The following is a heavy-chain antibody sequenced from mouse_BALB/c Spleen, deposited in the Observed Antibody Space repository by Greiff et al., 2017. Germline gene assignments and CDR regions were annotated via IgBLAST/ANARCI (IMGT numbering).Heavy chain of an antibody. J-gene: IGHJ3*01. D-gene: IGHD2-1*01. CDR2: IWAGGST. CDR3: ASYYVASFAY. CDR1: GFSLPSYG. V-gene: IGHV2-9*02. Sequence: VKLVESGPGLVAPSQSLSITCTVSGFSLPSYGVHWVRQPPGKGLEWLGVIWAGGSTNYNSALMSRLSISKDNSKSQVFLKMNSLQTDDTAMYYCASYYVASFAYWGQGTLVTVSA.